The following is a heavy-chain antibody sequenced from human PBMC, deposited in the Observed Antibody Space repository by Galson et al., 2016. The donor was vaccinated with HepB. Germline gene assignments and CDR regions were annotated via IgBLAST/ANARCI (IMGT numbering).Heavy chain of an antibody. CDR3: AKGSSFDP. CDR2: ISSSSTYI. Sequence: SLRLSCAASGFTFSIYSMNWVRQAPGKGLEWVSSISSSSTYIYYADSVKGRFTISRDDGKNSLSLQMTSLRAEDTAVYYCAKGSSFDPWGQGTRVTVSS. CDR1: GFTFSIYS. J-gene: IGHJ5*02. V-gene: IGHV3-21*01.